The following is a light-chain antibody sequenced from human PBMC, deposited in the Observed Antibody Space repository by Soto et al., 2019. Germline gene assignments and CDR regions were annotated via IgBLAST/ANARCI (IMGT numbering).Light chain of an antibody. V-gene: IGKV1-27*01. CDR3: QKYGSAPYT. J-gene: IGKJ3*01. Sequence: DIQMTQSPSSLYASVGDRVTITCRASQDIRDYLVWYQQRPGKVPSLLIYAASTLQSGVPSRFSGSGFGTDLTLTISSLQSEDVATYYCQKYGSAPYTFGPGTKVDLK. CDR2: AAS. CDR1: QDIRDY.